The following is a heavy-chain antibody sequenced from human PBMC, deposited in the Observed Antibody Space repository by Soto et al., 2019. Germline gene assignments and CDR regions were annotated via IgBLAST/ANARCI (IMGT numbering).Heavy chain of an antibody. D-gene: IGHD6-19*01. CDR2: ISSDGSST. J-gene: IGHJ4*02. CDR1: GFTFSSCW. CDR3: ASLYSSAWARDY. Sequence: GGSLRLSCAASGFTFSSCWMHLVRQAPGKGLVWVSRISSDGSSTNYADSVKGRFTISRDNAKNTLYLQMYNLRAEDTAVYYCASLYSSAWARDYWGQGTLGTVSS. V-gene: IGHV3-74*01.